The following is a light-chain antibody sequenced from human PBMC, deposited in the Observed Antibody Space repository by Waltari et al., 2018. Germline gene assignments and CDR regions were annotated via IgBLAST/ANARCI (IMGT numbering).Light chain of an antibody. J-gene: IGKJ5*01. Sequence: DIQMTQSPSSVSASVGDRVTVTCRASQGLSGWLAWYQQKPGKAPKLLIFSTSRLQSGVPARFSGSGSGADFTLTISNLQPEDIATYYCQQSNSIPATFGQGTRLDIK. CDR1: QGLSGW. CDR3: QQSNSIPAT. CDR2: STS. V-gene: IGKV1-12*01.